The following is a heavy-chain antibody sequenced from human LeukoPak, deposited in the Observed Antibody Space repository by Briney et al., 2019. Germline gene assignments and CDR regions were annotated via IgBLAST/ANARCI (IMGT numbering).Heavy chain of an antibody. CDR3: ARWALYYNYYMDV. J-gene: IGHJ6*03. V-gene: IGHV3-48*01. CDR2: ISSSSNTI. CDR1: GFTFSSYT. Sequence: GGSLRLSCAASGFTFSSYTMNWVRQAPGKGLEWVSYISSSSNTIYCPDSVKGRFTISRDNAKNSLYLQMNSLRAEDTAVYYCARWALYYNYYMDVWGKGTTVTVSS. D-gene: IGHD3-10*01.